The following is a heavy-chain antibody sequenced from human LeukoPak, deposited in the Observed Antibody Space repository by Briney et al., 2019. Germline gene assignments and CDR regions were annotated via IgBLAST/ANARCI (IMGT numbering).Heavy chain of an antibody. D-gene: IGHD1-26*01. CDR1: GFTFSSYA. J-gene: IGHJ4*02. Sequence: PGGSLRLSCAASGFTFSSYAMHWVRQAPGKGLEWVAVISYDGSNKYYADSVKGRFTISRDNSKNTLYLQMNSLRAEDTAVYYCARDIESVGATNPHFDYWGQGTLVTVSS. V-gene: IGHV3-30*04. CDR3: ARDIESVGATNPHFDY. CDR2: ISYDGSNK.